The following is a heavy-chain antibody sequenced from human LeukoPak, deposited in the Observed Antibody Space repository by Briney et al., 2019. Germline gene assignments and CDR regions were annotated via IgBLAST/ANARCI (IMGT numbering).Heavy chain of an antibody. Sequence: AGRSLRPSWVAAGCSFSTYGIHWVRQAPGKRLGWVAFIRNDGGNKYYADSVEGRFTISRDNSKNTLYLQMNSLRPDDTAVYYCAKITGGGYYYYYMDVWGKGTTVTVSS. J-gene: IGHJ6*03. D-gene: IGHD2-8*02. V-gene: IGHV3-30*02. CDR1: GCSFSTYG. CDR2: IRNDGGNK. CDR3: AKITGGGYYYYYMDV.